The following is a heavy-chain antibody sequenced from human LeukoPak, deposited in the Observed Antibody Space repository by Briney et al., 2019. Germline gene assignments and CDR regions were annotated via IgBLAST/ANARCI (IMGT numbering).Heavy chain of an antibody. CDR1: GFTFSSYA. Sequence: QSGGSLRLSCAASGFTFSSYAMSWVRQAPGKGLEWVSAISGSGGSTYYADSVKGRFTISRDNSKNTLYLQMNSLRAEDTAVYYCAKDLGKVIAAAFDYWGQGTLVTVSS. CDR2: ISGSGGST. CDR3: AKDLGKVIAAAFDY. D-gene: IGHD6-13*01. J-gene: IGHJ4*02. V-gene: IGHV3-23*01.